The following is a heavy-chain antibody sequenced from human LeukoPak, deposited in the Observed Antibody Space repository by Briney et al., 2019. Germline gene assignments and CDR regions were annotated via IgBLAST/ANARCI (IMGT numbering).Heavy chain of an antibody. V-gene: IGHV4-59*01. CDR1: GGSISSYY. Sequence: PSETLSLTCTVSGGSISSYYWSWIRQPPGKGLEWLGYIYYSGSTNYNPSLKSRVTISVDTSKNQFSLKLSSVTAADTAVYYCARVGVGATTDYFDYWGQGTLVTVSS. CDR3: ARVGVGATTDYFDY. CDR2: IYYSGST. D-gene: IGHD1-26*01. J-gene: IGHJ4*02.